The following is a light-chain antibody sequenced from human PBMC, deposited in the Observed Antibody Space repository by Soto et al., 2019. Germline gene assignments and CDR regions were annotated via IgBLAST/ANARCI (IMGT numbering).Light chain of an antibody. CDR1: QSVSSY. CDR2: DAS. Sequence: ELVMTQSPATLSVAPGERATLSCRASQSVSSYLAWYQQKPGQAPRLLIYDASNRATGIPDRVSGSGSGTDFTLTISSLEPEDFAVYYCQQRSNWPRTFGQGTRLEIK. J-gene: IGKJ5*01. V-gene: IGKV3-11*01. CDR3: QQRSNWPRT.